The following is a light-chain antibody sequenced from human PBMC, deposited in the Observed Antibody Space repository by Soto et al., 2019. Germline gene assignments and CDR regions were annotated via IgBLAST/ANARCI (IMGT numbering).Light chain of an antibody. Sequence: DIHMTQSPYSLCASVGDTVTITCRASQNIDMYLNWYQQKPGTAPKVLIYHASNLQSGVPSRFIGSGSGTEFSLSISSLPADHFATYYCQQYNSYSFGQGTKVDIK. CDR2: HAS. CDR1: QNIDMY. J-gene: IGKJ1*01. V-gene: IGKV1-5*01. CDR3: QQYNSYS.